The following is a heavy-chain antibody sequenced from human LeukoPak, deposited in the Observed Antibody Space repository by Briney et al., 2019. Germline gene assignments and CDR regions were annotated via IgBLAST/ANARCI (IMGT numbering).Heavy chain of an antibody. D-gene: IGHD2-2*02. CDR3: ARVNTYNAFDI. J-gene: IGHJ3*02. CDR1: GGSISSYY. V-gene: IGHV4-59*08. Sequence: SETLSLTCTVSGGSISSYYWTWIRQPPGKGPEWIGSLYYSGSTNYNPSLKSRVTISVDTSKNQFSLKLSSVTAADTAVYYCARVNTYNAFDIWGQGTMVTVSS. CDR2: LYYSGST.